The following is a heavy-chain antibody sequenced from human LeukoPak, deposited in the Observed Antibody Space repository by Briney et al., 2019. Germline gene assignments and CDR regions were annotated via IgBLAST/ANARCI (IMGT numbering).Heavy chain of an antibody. Sequence: GGSLRLSCAASGFTFSSYAMSWVRQAPGKGLEWVSAISGSGGSTYYADSVKGRSTISRDNSKNTLYLQMNSLRAEDTAVYYCAKPNYYDSSGSPPFDYWGQGTLVTVSS. J-gene: IGHJ4*02. CDR3: AKPNYYDSSGSPPFDY. CDR2: ISGSGGST. V-gene: IGHV3-23*01. CDR1: GFTFSSYA. D-gene: IGHD3-22*01.